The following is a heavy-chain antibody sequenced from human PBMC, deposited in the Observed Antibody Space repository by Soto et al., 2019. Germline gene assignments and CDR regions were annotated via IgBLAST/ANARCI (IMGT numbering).Heavy chain of an antibody. CDR1: GFTFSSYP. V-gene: IGHV3-64*02. J-gene: IGHJ4*02. Sequence: GGSLRLSCAASGFTFSSYPMHWVRQAPGKGLEHVSSTSGDGRIMYYLDSVKGRFTISRDNSKNTLYLQMGSLRTEDMAVYYCARGRAAYYFDYWGQGALVTVSS. D-gene: IGHD6-25*01. CDR2: TSGDGRIM. CDR3: ARGRAAYYFDY.